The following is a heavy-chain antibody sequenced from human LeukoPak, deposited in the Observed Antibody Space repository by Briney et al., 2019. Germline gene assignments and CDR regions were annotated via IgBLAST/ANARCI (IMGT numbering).Heavy chain of an antibody. CDR1: GFTVSSNY. Sequence: PGGSLRLSCAASGFTVSSNYMSWVRQAPGKGLEWVSVIYSGGSTYYADSVKGRFTISRDNSKNTLYLQMNSLRAEDTAVYYCARLSYDSSGYYRTYFDYWGQGILVIVSS. CDR2: IYSGGST. J-gene: IGHJ4*02. D-gene: IGHD3-22*01. CDR3: ARLSYDSSGYYRTYFDY. V-gene: IGHV3-66*01.